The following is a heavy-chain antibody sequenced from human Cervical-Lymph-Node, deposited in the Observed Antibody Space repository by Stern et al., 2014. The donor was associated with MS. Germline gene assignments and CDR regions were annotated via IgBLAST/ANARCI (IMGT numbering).Heavy chain of an antibody. V-gene: IGHV1-58*01. D-gene: IGHD3-22*01. CDR3: AAERDYYDRSGDDAFDI. J-gene: IGHJ3*02. CDR1: GFTFTSSA. CDR2: ICSGGGNT. Sequence: QLVQSGPEVKKPGTSVKVSCKASGFTFTSSAVQWVRQARGQRLEWIGWICSGGGNTNYAQKFQGRVTITSDKATRQAYMELSSLRSEDPTVYYCAAERDYYDRSGDDAFDIWGQGTMVTVSS.